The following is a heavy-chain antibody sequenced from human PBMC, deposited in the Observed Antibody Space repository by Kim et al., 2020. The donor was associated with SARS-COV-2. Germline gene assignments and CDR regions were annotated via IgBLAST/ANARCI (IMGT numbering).Heavy chain of an antibody. Sequence: YDAESVKGRVTSSRDDAKNSLYLQMDSLRAEDTAVYYCARSYSSSWYGGGYWGQGTLVTVSS. V-gene: IGHV3-48*03. J-gene: IGHJ4*02. CDR3: ARSYSSSWYGGGY. D-gene: IGHD6-13*01.